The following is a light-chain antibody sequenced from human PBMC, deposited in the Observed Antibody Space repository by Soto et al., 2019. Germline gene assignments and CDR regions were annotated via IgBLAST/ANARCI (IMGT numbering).Light chain of an antibody. Sequence: QLVLTQPPSVSGAPGQRVTISCTGDSSNIGAGYDVHWYQQPPGTAPKLLIYHSTNRPSGVPDRFSGSKSGASASLAITGLRAEDEADYYCQSYDSSLSGWVFGGGTQLTVL. CDR2: HST. CDR3: QSYDSSLSGWV. V-gene: IGLV1-40*01. CDR1: SSNIGAGYD. J-gene: IGLJ3*02.